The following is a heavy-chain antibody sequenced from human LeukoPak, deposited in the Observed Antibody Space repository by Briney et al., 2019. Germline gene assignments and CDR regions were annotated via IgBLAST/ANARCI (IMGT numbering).Heavy chain of an antibody. D-gene: IGHD3-16*01. CDR2: ISGSGGST. Sequence: GGSLRLSCAASGFTFSSYAMSWVRQAPGKGLEWVSAISGSGGSTYYADSVKGRFTISRDNSKNTLYLQMNSLRAEDTAVYYCAKDWGEYFDYVWGSFTSFDSWGQGTLVTVSS. CDR3: AKDWGEYFDYVWGSFTSFDS. CDR1: GFTFSSYA. V-gene: IGHV3-23*01. J-gene: IGHJ4*02.